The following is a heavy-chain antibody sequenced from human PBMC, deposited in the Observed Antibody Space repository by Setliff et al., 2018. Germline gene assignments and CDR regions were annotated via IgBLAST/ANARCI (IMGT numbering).Heavy chain of an antibody. Sequence: ASVKVSCKASGYTFTTFGVSWVRQAPGQGLDWMGWVTIYNGNTKYAQNLQGRLTLSTDRSTNTVYMELGSLTTDDTAIYYCARVESMVRGKNILRHFDYWGQGTQVTVSS. CDR1: GYTFTTFG. J-gene: IGHJ4*02. CDR3: ARVESMVRGKNILRHFDY. V-gene: IGHV1-18*01. CDR2: VTIYNGNT. D-gene: IGHD3-10*01.